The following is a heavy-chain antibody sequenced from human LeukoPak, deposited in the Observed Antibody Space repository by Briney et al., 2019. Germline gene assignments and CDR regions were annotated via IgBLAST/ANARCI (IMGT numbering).Heavy chain of an antibody. CDR1: GFTFSSYE. CDR2: ISSSSTI. D-gene: IGHD3-22*01. J-gene: IGHJ4*02. Sequence: GGSLRLSCAASGFTFSSYEMNWVRQAPGKGLEWVSYISSSSTIYYADSVKGRFTISRDNSKNTLYLQMNSLRAEDTAVYYCAKDRYYYDSSGYYYAFPDYWGQGTLVTVSS. V-gene: IGHV3-48*03. CDR3: AKDRYYYDSSGYYYAFPDY.